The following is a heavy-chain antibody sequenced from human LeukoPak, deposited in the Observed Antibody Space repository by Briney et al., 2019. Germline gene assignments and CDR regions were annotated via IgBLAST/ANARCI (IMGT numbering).Heavy chain of an antibody. CDR2: IGSSSSYI. CDR3: ARDDIVATTHFDY. CDR1: GFTFSSYS. V-gene: IGHV3-21*01. Sequence: GGSLRLSCAASGFTFSSYSMNWVRQAPGKGLEWVSSIGSSSSYIYYADSVKGRFTISRDNAKNSLYLQMNSLRAEDTAVYYCARDDIVATTHFDYWGQGTLVTVSS. J-gene: IGHJ4*02. D-gene: IGHD5-12*01.